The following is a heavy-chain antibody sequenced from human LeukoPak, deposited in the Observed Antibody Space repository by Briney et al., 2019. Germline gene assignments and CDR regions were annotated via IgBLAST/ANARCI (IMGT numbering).Heavy chain of an antibody. Sequence: PSSILSLTCTVSGGSISSYYWSWIRQPPRKGLEWIWYIYYSGSTNYNPSLKSRVTISIDTSKNQFSLKLSSVTAADTAVYYCARHLFYGMDVWGQGTTVTVSS. CDR1: GGSISSYY. V-gene: IGHV4-59*08. CDR2: IYYSGST. CDR3: ARHLFYGMDV. J-gene: IGHJ6*02.